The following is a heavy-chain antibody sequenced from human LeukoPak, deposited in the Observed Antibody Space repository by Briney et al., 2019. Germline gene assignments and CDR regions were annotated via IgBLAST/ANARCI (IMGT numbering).Heavy chain of an antibody. CDR1: GYTFTSYD. V-gene: IGHV1-8*01. Sequence: ASVKVSCKASGYTFTSYDINWVRQAPGQGLEWMGWMNPNSGNTGYAQKFQGRVTMTRNTSISTAYMELSSLRSEDTAVYYCARANYDYVWGSYRFDYWGQGTLVTVSS. CDR2: MNPNSGNT. D-gene: IGHD3-16*02. CDR3: ARANYDYVWGSYRFDY. J-gene: IGHJ4*02.